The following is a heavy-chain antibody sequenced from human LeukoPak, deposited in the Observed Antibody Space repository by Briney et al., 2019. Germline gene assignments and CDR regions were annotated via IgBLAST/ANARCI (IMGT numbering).Heavy chain of an antibody. CDR1: GFTFSSYG. CDR3: ATVRTVVTPWLRPRVRAYFDY. J-gene: IGHJ4*02. D-gene: IGHD4-23*01. V-gene: IGHV1-69*06. Sequence: PGGSLRLSCAASGFTFSSYGMHWVRQAPGQGLEWMGGIIPIFGTANYAQKFQGRVTMTEDTSTDTAYMELSSLRSEDTAVYYCATVRTVVTPWLRPRVRAYFDYWGQGTLVTVSS. CDR2: IIPIFGTA.